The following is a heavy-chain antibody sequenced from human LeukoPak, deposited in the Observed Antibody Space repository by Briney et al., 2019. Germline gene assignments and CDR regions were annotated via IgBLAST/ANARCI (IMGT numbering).Heavy chain of an antibody. V-gene: IGHV1-24*01. CDR3: ATVWTGYFDWSPRY. CDR1: GYTLTELS. Sequence: ASVKVSCKVSGYTLTELSMHWVRQAPGKGLEWMGGFDPEDGETIYAQKFQGRVTMTEDTSTDTAYMELSSLRSVDTAVYYCATVWTGYFDWSPRYWGQGTLVTVSS. CDR2: FDPEDGET. J-gene: IGHJ4*02. D-gene: IGHD3-9*01.